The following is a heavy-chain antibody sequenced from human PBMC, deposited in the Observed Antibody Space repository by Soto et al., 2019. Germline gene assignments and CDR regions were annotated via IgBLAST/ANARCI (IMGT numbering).Heavy chain of an antibody. CDR2: INAGNGNT. CDR1: GYTFTSYA. Sequence: QVQLVQSGAEEKKPGASVKVSCKASGYTFTSYAMHWVRQAPGQRLEWMGWINAGNGNTKYSQKFQGRGTITRDTTASTAYMELSSLRSEDTAVYSCARSIVVVTALDYWGQGTLVTVSS. V-gene: IGHV1-3*05. CDR3: ARSIVVVTALDY. D-gene: IGHD2-21*02. J-gene: IGHJ4*02.